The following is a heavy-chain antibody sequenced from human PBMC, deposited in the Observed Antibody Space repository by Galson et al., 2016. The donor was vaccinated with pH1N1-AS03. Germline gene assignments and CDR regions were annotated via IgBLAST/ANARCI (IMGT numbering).Heavy chain of an antibody. CDR1: GGSINNHY. J-gene: IGHJ5*01. V-gene: IGHV4-59*11. CDR2: IYFLGDT. CDR3: ARAALGSGYDYDS. D-gene: IGHD5-12*01. Sequence: SETLSLTCTVSGGSINNHYCSWIRRPPGKGLEWIGYIYFLGDTKYNPSLKSRVTMSVDRSKNQLSLRLKSVTAEDTAVYYCARAALGSGYDYDSWGQGALVTVSS.